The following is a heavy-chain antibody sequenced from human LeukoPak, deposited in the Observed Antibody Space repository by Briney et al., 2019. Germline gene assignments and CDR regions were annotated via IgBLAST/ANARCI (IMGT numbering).Heavy chain of an antibody. CDR3: AKVAVAGTSYYYYYMDV. Sequence: GSLRLSCAASGFTFSSYAMTWVRQTPGKGLEWVSAISGSGGSTYYADSVKGRFTISRDSSKNTLYLQMNSLRAEDTAVYYCAKVAVAGTSYYYYYMDVWGKGTTVTVSS. CDR2: ISGSGGST. V-gene: IGHV3-23*01. CDR1: GFTFSSYA. D-gene: IGHD6-19*01. J-gene: IGHJ6*03.